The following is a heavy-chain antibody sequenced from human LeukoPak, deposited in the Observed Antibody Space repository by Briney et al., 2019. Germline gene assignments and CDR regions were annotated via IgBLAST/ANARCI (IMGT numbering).Heavy chain of an antibody. V-gene: IGHV6-1*01. CDR2: TSYRSKWYN. D-gene: IGHD6-13*01. J-gene: IGHJ4*02. Sequence: SQTLSLTCAISGDSVSSNSVGWNWIRQSPSRGLEWLATTSYRSKWYNDYAESVKTRITVNPDTSKNQFSLQLDSVTPEDTAVYYCARGHSWGLDYWGQGTLVTVSS. CDR3: ARGHSWGLDY. CDR1: GDSVSSNSVG.